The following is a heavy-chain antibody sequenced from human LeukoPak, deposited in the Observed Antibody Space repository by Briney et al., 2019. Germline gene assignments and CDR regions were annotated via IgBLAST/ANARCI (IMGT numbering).Heavy chain of an antibody. J-gene: IGHJ4*02. V-gene: IGHV4-61*01. CDR2: IYHSGNT. D-gene: IGHD3-22*01. Sequence: LETLSLTCTVSGGSVSSGSSFWSWIRQPPGKGLEWIGYIYHSGNTNYNPSLKSRVAISVDTSKSQLSLKLNSVTAADTAVYYCARDRNYYDSSGYYFANWGQGALVTVSS. CDR1: GGSVSSGSSF. CDR3: ARDRNYYDSSGYYFAN.